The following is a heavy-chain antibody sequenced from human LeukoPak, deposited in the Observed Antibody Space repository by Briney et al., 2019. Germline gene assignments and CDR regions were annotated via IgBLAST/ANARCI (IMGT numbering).Heavy chain of an antibody. CDR2: IYYSGST. CDR1: GGSISSGGYY. Sequence: PSETLSLTCTVSGGSISSGGYYWSWIRQHPGKGLEWIGYIYYSGSTTYNPSLKSRVTFSVDTSRNQFSLKLTSVTAADTALYYCARGQGGNYYLNYFDYWGQGALVTVSS. V-gene: IGHV4-61*08. D-gene: IGHD1-26*01. CDR3: ARGQGGNYYLNYFDY. J-gene: IGHJ4*02.